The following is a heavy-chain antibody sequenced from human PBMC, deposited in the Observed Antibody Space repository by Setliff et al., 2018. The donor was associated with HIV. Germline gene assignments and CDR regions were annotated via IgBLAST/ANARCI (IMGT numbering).Heavy chain of an antibody. V-gene: IGHV6-1*01. D-gene: IGHD5-18*01. CDR1: GDSVSSDSAA. J-gene: IGHJ4*02. CDR2: TYYRSKWYT. CDR3: ARGGITAYYFDH. Sequence: PSQTLSLTCAISGDSVSSDSAAWNWIRQSPSRGLEWLARTYYRSKWYTDYAVSVKSRITITPDTSRNQFSLQLSSVIPDDSAVYFCARGGITAYYFDHWAQGTLVTVSS.